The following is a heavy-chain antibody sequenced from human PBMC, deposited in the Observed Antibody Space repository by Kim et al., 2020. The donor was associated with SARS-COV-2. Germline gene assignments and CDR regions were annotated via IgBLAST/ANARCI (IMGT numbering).Heavy chain of an antibody. Sequence: GDTTAYADSVKGRFTISRDNSKNTLYLQMSSLRAEDTAIYYCANPRQPDYWGQGTLVTVSS. CDR3: ANPRQPDY. D-gene: IGHD6-13*01. CDR2: GDTT. V-gene: IGHV3-23*01. J-gene: IGHJ4*02.